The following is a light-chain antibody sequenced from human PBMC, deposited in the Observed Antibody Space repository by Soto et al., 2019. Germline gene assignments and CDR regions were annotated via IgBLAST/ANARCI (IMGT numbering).Light chain of an antibody. V-gene: IGKV3D-20*01. Sequence: EIVLTQSPATLSLSPGERATLSCGASQRVSSSFLAWYQQKPGLAPRLLIYDASNRATGIPDRFSGSGSGTDFTLTISRLEPEDFAVYYCQQYGDSPLTFGGGTKVEIK. CDR3: QQYGDSPLT. CDR1: QRVSSSF. J-gene: IGKJ4*01. CDR2: DAS.